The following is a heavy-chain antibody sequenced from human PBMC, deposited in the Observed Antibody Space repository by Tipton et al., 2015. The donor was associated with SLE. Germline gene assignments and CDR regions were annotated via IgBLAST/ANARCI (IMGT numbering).Heavy chain of an antibody. CDR2: IWYDESRE. CDR1: GFPFNSYV. CDR3: ARGRLFYYDSSGFL. D-gene: IGHD3-22*01. Sequence: SLRLSCVVSGFPFNSYVMHWVRQAPGKGLEWVAMIWYDESRENYADSVRGRFTISRDSSNSTLYLQMNSLKAEDTAVYYCARGRLFYYDSSGFLWGQGITVPVSS. J-gene: IGHJ6*02. V-gene: IGHV3-33*01.